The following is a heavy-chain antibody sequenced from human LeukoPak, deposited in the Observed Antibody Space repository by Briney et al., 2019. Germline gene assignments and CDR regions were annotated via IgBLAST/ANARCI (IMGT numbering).Heavy chain of an antibody. J-gene: IGHJ5*02. CDR2: IYNSGST. CDR3: ARGVYDYIWGSYRYIPAHWFDP. Sequence: PSETLSLTCSVSGGSISSSSYYWGWIRQPPGKGLEWIGSIYNSGSTYYNPSLKSRVTISEDTSKSQFSLKLSSVTAADTAVYYCARGVYDYIWGSYRYIPAHWFDPWGQGTLVIVSS. CDR1: GGSISSSSYY. V-gene: IGHV4-39*07. D-gene: IGHD3-16*02.